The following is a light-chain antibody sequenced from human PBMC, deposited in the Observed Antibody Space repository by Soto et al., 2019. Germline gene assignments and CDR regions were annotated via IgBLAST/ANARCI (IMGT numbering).Light chain of an antibody. CDR2: HAS. CDR3: QQYADSKT. Sequence: EIVLTQSPGTLSLSPGERATLSCRASQSVRNNYLAWYQQKPGRAPRLLIYHASNRATGIPDRFSGSGSGTDFTLTISRLEPEDFAVYYCQQYADSKTFGQGTKVETK. J-gene: IGKJ1*01. CDR1: QSVRNNY. V-gene: IGKV3-20*01.